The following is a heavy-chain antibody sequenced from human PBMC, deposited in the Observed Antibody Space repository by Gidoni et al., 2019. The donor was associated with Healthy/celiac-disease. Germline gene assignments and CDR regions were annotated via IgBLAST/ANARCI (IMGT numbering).Heavy chain of an antibody. J-gene: IGHJ4*02. CDR3: ARWLRPLASFDY. Sequence: QVQLQQWGAGLLKPSETLSLTCAVYGGSFSGYYWSWIRQPPGKGLEWIGEINHSGSTNYNPSLKSRVTISVDTSKNQFSLKLSSVTAADTAVYYCARWLRPLASFDYWGQGTLVTVSS. CDR1: GGSFSGYY. D-gene: IGHD5-12*01. V-gene: IGHV4-34*01. CDR2: INHSGST.